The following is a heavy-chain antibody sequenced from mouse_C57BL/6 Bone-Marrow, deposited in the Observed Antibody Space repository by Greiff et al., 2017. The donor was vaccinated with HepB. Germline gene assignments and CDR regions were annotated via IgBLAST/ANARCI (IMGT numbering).Heavy chain of an antibody. J-gene: IGHJ2*01. CDR3: TRVDSNYPYYFDY. D-gene: IGHD2-5*01. CDR1: GYTFTDYE. V-gene: IGHV1-15*01. CDR2: IDPETGGT. Sequence: VQLQQSGAELVRPGASVTLSCKASGYTFTDYEMHWVKQTPVHGLEWIGAIDPETGGTAYSQKFKGKAILTADKSSSTAYMELRSLTSEDSAVYYCTRVDSNYPYYFDYWGQGTTLTVSS.